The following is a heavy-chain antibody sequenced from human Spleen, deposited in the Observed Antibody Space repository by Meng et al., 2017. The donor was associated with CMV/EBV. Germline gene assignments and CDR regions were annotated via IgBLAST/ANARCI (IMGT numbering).Heavy chain of an antibody. V-gene: IGHV3-49*04. D-gene: IGHD2-2*01. CDR2: IRTKTYDERT. CDR3: NRICSTATCSEISYYYYDMDV. Sequence: GESLKISCTTSGFNFGDYAVNWVRQTPGKGLEWVGFIRTKTYDERTDYAASVKVRFTSSRDDSKRIAYLQMNSRKTADPDFYFCNRICSTATCSEISYYYYDMDVWGQGTTVTVSS. J-gene: IGHJ6*02. CDR1: GFNFGDYA.